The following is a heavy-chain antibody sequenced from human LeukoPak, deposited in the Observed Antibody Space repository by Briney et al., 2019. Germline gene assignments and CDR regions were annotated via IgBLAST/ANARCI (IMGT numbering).Heavy chain of an antibody. CDR2: IYYTGST. J-gene: IGHJ3*01. D-gene: IGHD3-22*01. CDR1: GGSISDSSYY. CDR3: ARELRYDNSDSGAF. Sequence: SETLSLTCTVSGGSISDSSYYWGWVRQPPGKGLEWIGSIYYTGSTYYNPSLKTRVTISVDTSKNQFSLKLSSVTAADTAVYYCARELRYDNSDSGAFWGQGTVVTVSS. V-gene: IGHV4-39*07.